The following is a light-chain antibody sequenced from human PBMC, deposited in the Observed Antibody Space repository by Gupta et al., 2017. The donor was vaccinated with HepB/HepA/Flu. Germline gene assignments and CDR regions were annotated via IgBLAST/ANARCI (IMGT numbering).Light chain of an antibody. CDR1: SSDVGGYNL. Sequence: SALPQPASVSGSPGQSITISCTGTSSDVGGYNLVSWYQQHPGKAPKLMIYEVSKRPAGVSNRVSGSKSGNTAPLTISGLQEEDEADYYCCSDAGSSTWVFGGGTKVTVL. J-gene: IGLJ3*02. CDR2: EVS. CDR3: CSDAGSSTWV. V-gene: IGLV2-23*02.